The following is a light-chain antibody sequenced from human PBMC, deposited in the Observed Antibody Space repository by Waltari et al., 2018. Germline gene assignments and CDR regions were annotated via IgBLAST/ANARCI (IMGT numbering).Light chain of an antibody. Sequence: QSALTQPASVSGSPGQSITLSCTGTSSDVGFYNYVSWYQQHPDKAPKLMIYDGSERPSGVSNRFSGSKSGNTAALTISGLQAEDEADYYCNSYAGSSSWGFGGGTKLTVL. V-gene: IGLV2-14*01. CDR2: DGS. CDR1: SSDVGFYNY. J-gene: IGLJ3*02. CDR3: NSYAGSSSWG.